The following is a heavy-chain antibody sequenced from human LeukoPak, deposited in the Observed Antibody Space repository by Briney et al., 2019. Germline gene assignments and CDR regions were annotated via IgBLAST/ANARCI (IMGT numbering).Heavy chain of an antibody. D-gene: IGHD6-13*01. CDR3: AKKAYSNEENWFDP. CDR2: ISYDGSNK. V-gene: IGHV3-30*18. J-gene: IGHJ5*02. CDR1: GFTFSSYG. Sequence: GGSLRLSCAASGFTFSSYGMHWVRQAPGKGLEWVAVISYDGSNKYYADSVKGRFTISRDNSKNTLYLQMNSLRAEDTAVYYCAKKAYSNEENWFDPWGQGTLVTVSS.